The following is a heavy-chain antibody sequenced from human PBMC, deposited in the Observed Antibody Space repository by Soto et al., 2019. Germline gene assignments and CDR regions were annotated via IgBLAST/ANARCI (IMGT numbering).Heavy chain of an antibody. Sequence: GGSLRLSCAASGFTFGDYWMSWVRQAPGKGLEWVAHIKKDGSENYYVDSLTGRFTVSRDNTKNSLYLQMNSLRAEDTAVYYCAKLGSGYYTGLYFEYWGQGTLVTVS. J-gene: IGHJ4*02. V-gene: IGHV3-7*03. CDR3: AKLGSGYYTGLYFEY. CDR2: IKKDGSEN. D-gene: IGHD6-25*01. CDR1: GFTFGDYW.